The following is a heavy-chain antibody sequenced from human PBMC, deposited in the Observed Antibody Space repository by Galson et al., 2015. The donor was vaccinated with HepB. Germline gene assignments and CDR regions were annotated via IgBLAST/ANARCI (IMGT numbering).Heavy chain of an antibody. V-gene: IGHV6-1*01. Sequence: CAISGDSVSSNSAAWNWIRQSPSRGLEWLGRTYYRSKWYNDYAVSVKSRITINPDTSKNQFSLQLNSVTPEDTAVYYCARGTYYYDSSGYYTPLDYWGQGTLVTVSS. D-gene: IGHD3-22*01. CDR1: GDSVSSNSAA. CDR2: TYYRSKWYN. CDR3: ARGTYYYDSSGYYTPLDY. J-gene: IGHJ4*02.